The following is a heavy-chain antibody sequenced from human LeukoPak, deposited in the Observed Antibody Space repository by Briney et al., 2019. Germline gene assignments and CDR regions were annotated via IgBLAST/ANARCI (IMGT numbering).Heavy chain of an antibody. CDR3: ARGGRIAARSKFFDY. D-gene: IGHD6-6*01. Sequence: GGSLRLSCAASGFTFSNYGMHWVRQAPGKGLEWVAVIWYDGSNKYYGDSVKGRFTISRDNSKNTVYLQMNSLRAEDTAVYYCARGGRIAARSKFFDYWGQGTLVTVSS. J-gene: IGHJ4*02. CDR2: IWYDGSNK. V-gene: IGHV3-33*01. CDR1: GFTFSNYG.